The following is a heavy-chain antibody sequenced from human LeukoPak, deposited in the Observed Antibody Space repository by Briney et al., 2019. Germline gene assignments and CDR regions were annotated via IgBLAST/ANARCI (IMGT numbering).Heavy chain of an antibody. D-gene: IGHD2-15*01. J-gene: IGHJ4*02. CDR2: ISWNSGDI. Sequence: GGSLRLSCAVSGLKFADYPMHWVRQAPGKGLEWVSGISWNSGDIGYADSVKGRFTISRDNANNSLYLQMDSLTTEDTALYYCAKIGCRGESCYSGDYWGQGTLVTVSS. CDR1: GLKFADYP. CDR3: AKIGCRGESCYSGDY. V-gene: IGHV3-9*01.